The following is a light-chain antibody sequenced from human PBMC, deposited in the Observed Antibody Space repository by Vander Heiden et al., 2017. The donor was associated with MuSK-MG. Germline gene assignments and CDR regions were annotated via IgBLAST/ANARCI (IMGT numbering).Light chain of an antibody. CDR2: DVS. Sequence: QPALTQPRSVSGSPAQSVTISRTGTSSDGVVYSYVSWYQQHRDKAPKLVIYDVSKRPSGVPDRFSGSKSGNTASLTISGLRAEDEADYYCCSYAGSYTSDVVFGGGTKLTVL. J-gene: IGLJ2*01. CDR1: SSDGVVYSY. V-gene: IGLV2-11*01. CDR3: CSYAGSYTSDVV.